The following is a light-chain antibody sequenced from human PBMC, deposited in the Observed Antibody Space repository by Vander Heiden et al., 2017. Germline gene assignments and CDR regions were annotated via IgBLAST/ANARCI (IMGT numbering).Light chain of an antibody. V-gene: IGKV3-15*01. CDR3: HHYNNWPPWT. Sequence: EIVMTQSPATLSVSPGERVTLSCRARQSVSSDLAWYQQRPGQTPRLLIYGASTRATGIPARFSGSGSGTEFTLTISSLQSEDFAIYYCHHYNNWPPWTFGQGTKLEIK. J-gene: IGKJ1*01. CDR2: GAS. CDR1: QSVSSD.